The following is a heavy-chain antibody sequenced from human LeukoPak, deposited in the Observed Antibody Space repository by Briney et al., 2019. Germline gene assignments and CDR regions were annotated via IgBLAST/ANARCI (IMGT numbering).Heavy chain of an antibody. Sequence: RGSLRLSCAASGFTFSGSAMHWVRQASGKGLEWVGRIRSKANSYATAYAASVKGRFTISRDDSKNTAYLQMNSLKTEDTAVYYCTSLAGTVDYWGQGTLVTVSS. CDR1: GFTFSGSA. V-gene: IGHV3-73*01. CDR3: TSLAGTVDY. CDR2: IRSKANSYAT. D-gene: IGHD6-19*01. J-gene: IGHJ4*02.